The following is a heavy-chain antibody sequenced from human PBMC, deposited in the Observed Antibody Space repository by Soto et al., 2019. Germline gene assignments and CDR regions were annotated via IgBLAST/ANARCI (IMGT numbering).Heavy chain of an antibody. J-gene: IGHJ5*02. CDR1: GGSISSGGYY. V-gene: IGHV4-31*03. D-gene: IGHD2-15*01. CDR2: IYYSGST. CDR3: ARLYCSGGSCYPGFDP. Sequence: SETLSLTCTVSGGSISSGGYYWSWIRQHPGKGLEWIGYIYYSGSTYYNPSLKSRVTISVDTSKNQFSLKLSSVTAADTAVYYCARLYCSGGSCYPGFDPWGQGTLVTVSS.